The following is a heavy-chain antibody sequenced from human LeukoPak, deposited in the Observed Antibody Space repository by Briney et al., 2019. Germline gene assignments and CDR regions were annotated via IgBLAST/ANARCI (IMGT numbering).Heavy chain of an antibody. CDR1: GGSISSGGYY. V-gene: IGHV4-61*08. D-gene: IGHD3-10*01. Sequence: SETLSLTCTVSGGSISSGGYYWSWIRQPPGKGLEWIGYIYYSGSTNYNPSLKSRVTISVDTSKNQFSLKLSSVTAADTAVYYCARGDLVRGLSNFDYWGQGTLVTVSS. CDR3: ARGDLVRGLSNFDY. CDR2: IYYSGST. J-gene: IGHJ4*02.